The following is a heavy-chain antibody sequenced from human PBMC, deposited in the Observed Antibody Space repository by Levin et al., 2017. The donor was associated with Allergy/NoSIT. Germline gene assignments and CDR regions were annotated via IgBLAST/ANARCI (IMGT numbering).Heavy chain of an antibody. Sequence: GGSLRLSCSSSFFTFTLYSLNFFLPAPLKGLERVAGISGGGGSTYYADSVKGRVTISRDNSKNTLYLQMNSLRAEDTAVYYCAKSLASGNYYYNYVMDVWGQGTTVTVSS. V-gene: IGHV3-23*01. D-gene: IGHD3-10*01. CDR2: ISGGGGST. J-gene: IGHJ6*02. CDR1: FFTFTLYS. CDR3: AKSLASGNYYYNYVMDV.